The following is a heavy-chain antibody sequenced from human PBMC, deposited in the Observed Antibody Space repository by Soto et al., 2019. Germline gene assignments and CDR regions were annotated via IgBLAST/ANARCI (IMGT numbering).Heavy chain of an antibody. V-gene: IGHV1-18*01. D-gene: IGHD6-19*01. CDR2: ISAYNGNT. CDR3: ARVYRVAVAGTAHFDY. CDR1: GYTFTSYG. Sequence: QVQLVQSGAEVKKPGASVKVSCKASGYTFTSYGISWVRQAPGQGLEWMGWISAYNGNTNYAQKLQGRVTMTTDTSPSAAYMELRSLRSDDTAVYYCARVYRVAVAGTAHFDYWGQGTLVTVSS. J-gene: IGHJ4*02.